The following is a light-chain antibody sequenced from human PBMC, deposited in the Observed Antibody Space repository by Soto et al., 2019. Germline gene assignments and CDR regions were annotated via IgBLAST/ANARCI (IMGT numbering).Light chain of an antibody. V-gene: IGKV3-15*01. CDR1: QSLSDT. J-gene: IGKJ1*01. Sequence: EIVMTQSPATLSVSPGGRATLSCRASQSLSDTLAWYQQKPGQAPRLLIYGASRRAPGFPARFSGSGSGTDFTLTISSLQSEDFAVYYCQQYDDWPWTFGQGTKVDI. CDR2: GAS. CDR3: QQYDDWPWT.